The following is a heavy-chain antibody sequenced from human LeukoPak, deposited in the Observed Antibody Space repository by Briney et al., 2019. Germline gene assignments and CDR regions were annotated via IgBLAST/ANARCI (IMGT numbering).Heavy chain of an antibody. CDR2: ILPIFGTA. CDR1: GGTFSSYA. Sequence: SVKVSCKASGGTFSSYAISWVRQAPGQGLEWMGGILPIFGTANYAQKFQGRVTITADESTSTAYMELSSLRSEDTAVYYCARSPTYQSQFDPWGQGTLVTVSS. J-gene: IGHJ5*02. D-gene: IGHD2-21*01. V-gene: IGHV1-69*13. CDR3: ARSPTYQSQFDP.